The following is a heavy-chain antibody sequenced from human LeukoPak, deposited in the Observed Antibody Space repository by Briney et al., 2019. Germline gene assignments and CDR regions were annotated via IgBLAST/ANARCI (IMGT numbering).Heavy chain of an antibody. CDR2: IIPILGTA. CDR1: GGTFSSYA. Sequence: GASVKVSCKASGGTFSSYAISWVRQAPGQGLEWMGGIIPILGTANYAQKFQGRVTITADESTSTAYMELSSLRSEDTAVYYCAVYYYGSGSYYNYYFDYWGQGTLVTVSS. J-gene: IGHJ4*02. D-gene: IGHD3-10*01. V-gene: IGHV1-69*13. CDR3: AVYYYGSGSYYNYYFDY.